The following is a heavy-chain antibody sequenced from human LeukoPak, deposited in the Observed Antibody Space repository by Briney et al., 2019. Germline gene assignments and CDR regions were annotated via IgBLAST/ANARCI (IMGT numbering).Heavy chain of an antibody. Sequence: PGGSLRLSYAASGFTFSDYYMSWIRQAPGKGLEWVSYISSSGSTVHYADSVKGRFTISRDNAKNSLYLQMNSLRAEDTAVYYCARGGYYGSFPTYYFDYWGQGTLVTVSS. CDR3: ARGGYYGSFPTYYFDY. J-gene: IGHJ4*02. CDR2: ISSSGSTV. CDR1: GFTFSDYY. D-gene: IGHD3-10*01. V-gene: IGHV3-11*01.